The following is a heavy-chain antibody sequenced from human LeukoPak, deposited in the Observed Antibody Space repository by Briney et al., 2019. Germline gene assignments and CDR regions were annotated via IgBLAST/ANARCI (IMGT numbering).Heavy chain of an antibody. Sequence: PGGSLRLSCAASGFTFSSYAMYWVRQAPGKGLEWVAFIRNDGSNKYYTDSVKGRFTLSRDISKNTLYLQMNSLRADDTALYYCARARRSGGITLIRGVKDRGWFDSWGQGTLVTVSS. CDR2: IRNDGSNK. D-gene: IGHD3-10*01. J-gene: IGHJ5*01. V-gene: IGHV3-30*10. CDR1: GFTFSSYA. CDR3: ARARRSGGITLIRGVKDRGWFDS.